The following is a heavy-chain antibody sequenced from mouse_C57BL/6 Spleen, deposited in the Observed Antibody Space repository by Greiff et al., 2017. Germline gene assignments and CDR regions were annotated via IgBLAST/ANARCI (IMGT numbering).Heavy chain of an antibody. J-gene: IGHJ3*01. CDR3: ARKGPDYYGSKRGFAY. CDR1: GFTFSSYG. Sequence: DVQLVESGGDLVKPGGSLKLSCAASGFTFSSYGMSWVRQTPDKRLEWVATISSGGSYTYYPDSVKGRFTISRDNAKNTLYLQMSSLKSEDTAMYYCARKGPDYYGSKRGFAYWGQGTLVTVSA. CDR2: ISSGGSYT. D-gene: IGHD1-1*01. V-gene: IGHV5-6*01.